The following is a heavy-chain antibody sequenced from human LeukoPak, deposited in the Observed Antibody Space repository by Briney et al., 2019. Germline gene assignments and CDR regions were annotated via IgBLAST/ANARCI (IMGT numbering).Heavy chain of an antibody. CDR2: ISASGDAT. D-gene: IGHD5-12*01. CDR1: GFTFSAHS. CDR3: ASVRGDAFDI. Sequence: GGSLRLSCAASGFTFSAHSMTWVRQAPGKGLEWVSGISASGDATLYADSVKGRFTISRDNSKNTVDLQMNSLRAEDTAVYYCASVRGDAFDIWGQGTMVTVSS. J-gene: IGHJ3*02. V-gene: IGHV3-23*01.